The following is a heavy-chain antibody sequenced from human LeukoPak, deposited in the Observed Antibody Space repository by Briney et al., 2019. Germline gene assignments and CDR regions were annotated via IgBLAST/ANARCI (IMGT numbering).Heavy chain of an antibody. Sequence: PGGSLRLSCAASGFTFSTCGMSWVRQAPGKGVEWVSSISDSGDYTYYADSVKGRFSISRDNSKNALYLQMDRLRAEDTAVYYCAKDQRPRGNYGYFDHWGQGTLVTVSS. J-gene: IGHJ4*02. CDR3: AKDQRPRGNYGYFDH. D-gene: IGHD1-26*01. CDR1: GFTFSTCG. V-gene: IGHV3-23*01. CDR2: ISDSGDYT.